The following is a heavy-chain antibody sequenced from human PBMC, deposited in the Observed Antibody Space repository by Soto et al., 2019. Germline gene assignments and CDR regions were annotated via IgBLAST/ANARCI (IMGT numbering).Heavy chain of an antibody. CDR2: ISTYNVNT. J-gene: IGHJ4*02. CDR1: GYSFTTSG. D-gene: IGHD4-17*01. V-gene: IGHV1-18*01. Sequence: QAQLVQSGAEVKEPGASVKVSCKASGYSFTTSGITWVRQAPGQGLEWMGWISTYNVNTNYAQKLQDRVTLTTDTSTSTAYMELRSLRSDDTAAYYCARRLYGDYDYWGQGTLVTVSS. CDR3: ARRLYGDYDY.